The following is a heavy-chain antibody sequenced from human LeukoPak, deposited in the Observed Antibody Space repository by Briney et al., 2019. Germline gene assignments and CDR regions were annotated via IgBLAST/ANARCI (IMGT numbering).Heavy chain of an antibody. CDR2: IFYSGST. J-gene: IGHJ4*02. D-gene: IGHD6-6*01. CDR3: ARDRTGLAARRAFEY. V-gene: IGHV4-39*07. CDR1: GGSIITSNYY. Sequence: SETLSLTCTVSGGSIITSNYYWGWIRQPPGKGLEWIGNIFYSGSTYYSPSLRSRVTISLDTSRNQFSLKLNSVTAADTAVYYCARDRTGLAARRAFEYWGQGVLVTVSS.